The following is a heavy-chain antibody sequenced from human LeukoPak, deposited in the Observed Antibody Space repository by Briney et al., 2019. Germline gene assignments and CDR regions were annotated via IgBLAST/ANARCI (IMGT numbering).Heavy chain of an antibody. CDR2: INPNSGGT. Sequence: ASVKVSCKASGYTFTGYYMHWVRQAPGQGLEWMGWINPNSGGTNYAQKFQGRVTMTRDTSISTAYMELSRLRSDDTAVYYRARGQWRRGDYYMDVWGKGTTVTVSS. D-gene: IGHD6-19*01. V-gene: IGHV1-2*02. J-gene: IGHJ6*03. CDR3: ARGQWRRGDYYMDV. CDR1: GYTFTGYY.